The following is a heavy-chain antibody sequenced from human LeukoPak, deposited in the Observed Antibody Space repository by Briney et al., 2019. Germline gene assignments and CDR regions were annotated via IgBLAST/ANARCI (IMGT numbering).Heavy chain of an antibody. D-gene: IGHD5-18*01. V-gene: IGHV4-61*01. Sequence: PSETLSLTCTVSGLSVSSGSYYWRWIRQPPGKGLEWIGYIYYSGSTNYNPSLRSRVTISVDTSKNQFSLKLSSVTAADTAVYYCATRGEGISSYGYVYWGQGTLVTVSS. J-gene: IGHJ4*02. CDR1: GLSVSSGSYY. CDR2: IYYSGST. CDR3: ATRGEGISSYGYVY.